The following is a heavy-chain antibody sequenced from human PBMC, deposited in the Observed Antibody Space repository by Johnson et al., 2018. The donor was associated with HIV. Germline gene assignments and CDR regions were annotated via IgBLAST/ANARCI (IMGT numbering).Heavy chain of an antibody. V-gene: IGHV3-20*04. J-gene: IGHJ3*02. D-gene: IGHD2-15*01. CDR3: ARDWSVVAATFGAFDI. Sequence: MLLVESGGGVVQPGRSLRLSCAASGFTFDDYGMSWVRQVPGKGLEWVSGINWNGGDTGYADSVKGRFTISRDNSKNTLYLQTNSLRAEDTAVYYCARDWSVVAATFGAFDILGQGTMVTVSS. CDR1: GFTFDDYG. CDR2: INWNGGDT.